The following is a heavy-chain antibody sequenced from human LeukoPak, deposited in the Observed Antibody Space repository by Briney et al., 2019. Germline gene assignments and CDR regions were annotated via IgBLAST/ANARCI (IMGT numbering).Heavy chain of an antibody. J-gene: IGHJ6*02. CDR2: IGSSGSTI. CDR1: GFTFSSYE. Sequence: PGGSLRLSCAASGFTFSSYEMNWVRQAPGKGLEWVSYIGSSGSTIYYADSVKGRFTISRDNAKNSLYLQMNSLRAEDTAVYYCARDRTLGGCSGGSCYVYYYGMDVWGQGTTVTVSS. CDR3: ARDRTLGGCSGGSCYVYYYGMDV. D-gene: IGHD2-15*01. V-gene: IGHV3-48*03.